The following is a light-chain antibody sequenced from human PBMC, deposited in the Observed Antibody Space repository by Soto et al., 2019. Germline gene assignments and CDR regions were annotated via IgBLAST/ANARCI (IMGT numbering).Light chain of an antibody. CDR3: HQVNDWPRGT. CDR2: GAS. CDR1: QGIGDE. V-gene: IGKV1-6*01. J-gene: IGKJ1*01. Sequence: AVQMTQSQSSLSASVGDRVTITCRASQGIGDELGWYQQKPGKAPKLLIYGASTLQSGVPSRFSGRGSGTDFTLTINSLQSEDVAVYYCHQVNDWPRGTFGQGTKVDIK.